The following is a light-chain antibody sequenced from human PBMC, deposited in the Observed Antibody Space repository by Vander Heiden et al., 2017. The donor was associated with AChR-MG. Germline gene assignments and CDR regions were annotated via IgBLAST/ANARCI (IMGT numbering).Light chain of an antibody. J-gene: IGKJ2*01. CDR3: KQYDSSPET. CDR1: QSLSSNY. V-gene: IGKV3-20*01. CDR2: GAS. Sequence: EIVLTQSPGTLSLSQGQRATLSCRASQSLSSNYLAWYQQKAGQAPRLLIYGASSRTADTPDRFRGSGSGTDFTLTISRLEPEDFAVYYCKQYDSSPETFGQGTKLEIK.